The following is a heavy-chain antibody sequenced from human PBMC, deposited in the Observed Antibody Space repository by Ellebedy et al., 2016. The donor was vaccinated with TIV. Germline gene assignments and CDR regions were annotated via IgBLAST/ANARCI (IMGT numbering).Heavy chain of an antibody. D-gene: IGHD3-10*01. V-gene: IGHV5-51*01. CDR3: ARHEGYYGSGSYYWRHIDV. Sequence: GGSLRLSCQGSGYRFTNYWIGWVRQMPGKGLEWMGLIYPGDSDTRYSPSFQGQVTISADKAIGTAYLQWSSLEASDTAMYYCARHEGYYGSGSYYWRHIDVWGKGTSVTVSS. CDR2: IYPGDSDT. J-gene: IGHJ6*03. CDR1: GYRFTNYW.